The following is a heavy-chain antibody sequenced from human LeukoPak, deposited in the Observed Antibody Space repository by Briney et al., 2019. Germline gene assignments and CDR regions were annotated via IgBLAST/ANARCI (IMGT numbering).Heavy chain of an antibody. Sequence: GGSLRLSCAASGFTFNTYGMHWVRQAPGKGLEWVAAIAYDGSSKYHADSVKGRFTISGDNSKTTLYLEMNGLRPEDSAVYYCARAGQDEVAATENWFDPWGQGTLVTVSS. V-gene: IGHV3-30*03. CDR1: GFTFNTYG. CDR2: IAYDGSSK. J-gene: IGHJ5*02. D-gene: IGHD2-15*01. CDR3: ARAGQDEVAATENWFDP.